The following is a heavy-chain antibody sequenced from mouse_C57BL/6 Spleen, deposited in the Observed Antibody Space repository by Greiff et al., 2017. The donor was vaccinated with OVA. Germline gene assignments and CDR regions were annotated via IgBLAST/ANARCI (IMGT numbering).Heavy chain of an antibody. CDR2: IDPETGGT. V-gene: IGHV1-15*01. D-gene: IGHD4-1*01. CDR3: TRGLGDYYAMDY. J-gene: IGHJ4*01. CDR1: GYTFTDYE. Sequence: VKLQESGAELVRPGASVTLSCKASGYTFTDYEMHWVKQTPVHGLEWIGAIDPETGGTAYNQKFKGKAILTADKSSSTAYMELRSLTSEDSAVYYCTRGLGDYYAMDYWGQGTSVTVSS.